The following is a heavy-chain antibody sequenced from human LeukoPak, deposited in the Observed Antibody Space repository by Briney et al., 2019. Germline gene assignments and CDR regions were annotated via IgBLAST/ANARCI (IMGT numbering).Heavy chain of an antibody. V-gene: IGHV4-38-2*02. CDR2: IYHSGST. D-gene: IGHD6-19*01. Sequence: ASETLSLTCTVSGYSISSGYYWGWIRQPPGKGLEWIGSIYHSGSTYYNPSLKSRVTISVDTSKNQFSLKLSSVTAADTAVYYCARGQYSSGWPPFDYWGQGTLVTVSS. CDR1: GYSISSGYY. J-gene: IGHJ4*02. CDR3: ARGQYSSGWPPFDY.